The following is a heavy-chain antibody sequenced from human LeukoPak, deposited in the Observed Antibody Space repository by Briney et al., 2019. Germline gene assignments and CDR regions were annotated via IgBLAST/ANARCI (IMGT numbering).Heavy chain of an antibody. J-gene: IGHJ4*02. Sequence: SGGSLRLSCAASGFTFSSYGMHWVRQAPGKGLEWVAVISYDGSNKYYADSVKGRFTISRDNSKNTLYLQMNSLRAEDTAVYYCAKDPNKLRYFDWLLDYWGQGTLVTVSS. V-gene: IGHV3-30*18. CDR1: GFTFSSYG. CDR2: ISYDGSNK. CDR3: AKDPNKLRYFDWLLDY. D-gene: IGHD3-9*01.